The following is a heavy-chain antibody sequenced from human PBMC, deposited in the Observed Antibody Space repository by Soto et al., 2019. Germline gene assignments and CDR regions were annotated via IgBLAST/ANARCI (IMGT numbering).Heavy chain of an antibody. CDR3: AREELRYCSSTSCYPPN. V-gene: IGHV1-46*03. CDR2: INPSGGST. Sequence: ASVKVSCKASGFSFTGYYMHWVRQAPGQGLEWMGIINPSGGSTSYAQKFQGRVTMTRDTSTSTVYMELSSLRSEDTAVYYCAREELRYCSSTSCYPPNWGQGTLVTVSS. J-gene: IGHJ4*02. D-gene: IGHD2-2*01. CDR1: GFSFTGYY.